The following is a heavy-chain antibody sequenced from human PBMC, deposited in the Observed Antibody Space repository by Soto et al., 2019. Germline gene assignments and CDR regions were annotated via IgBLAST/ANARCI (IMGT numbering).Heavy chain of an antibody. V-gene: IGHV3-7*04. J-gene: IGHJ4*02. CDR3: ARYHFGDYAFDS. Sequence: GSLRLSCAASGFIFSGNWMSWVRQAPGKGLEWVANIKQDGSEKHYVDSVEGRFTISRDNAKNSLYLQMNSLVVEDTATYYCARYHFGDYAFDSWGQGTLVTVSS. D-gene: IGHD4-17*01. CDR2: IKQDGSEK. CDR1: GFIFSGNW.